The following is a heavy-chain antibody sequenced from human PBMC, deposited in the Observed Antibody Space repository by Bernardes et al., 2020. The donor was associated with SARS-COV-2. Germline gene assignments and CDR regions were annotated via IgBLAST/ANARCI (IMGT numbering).Heavy chain of an antibody. Sequence: GGSLRLSCAASEFTFSSYSMKWVRQAPGKGLEWVASISPNSNSMTYADSVKGRFTISRDNAKNSLYLQMNSLRSEDTAVYYCARELTRKAGEAFRPLDSWGQGTLVTVSS. V-gene: IGHV3-21*01. CDR2: ISPNSNSM. CDR3: ARELTRKAGEAFRPLDS. CDR1: EFTFSSYS. J-gene: IGHJ4*02.